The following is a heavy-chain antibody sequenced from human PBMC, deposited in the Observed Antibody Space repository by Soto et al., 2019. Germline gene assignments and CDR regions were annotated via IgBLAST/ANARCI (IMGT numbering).Heavy chain of an antibody. D-gene: IGHD3-22*01. J-gene: IGHJ3*02. CDR3: ARDGVGTYYYDSSGYLAGIDAFDI. CDR1: GYTFTSYC. V-gene: IGHV1-18*01. CDR2: ISAYNGNT. Sequence: ASVKVSCKASGYTFTSYCISWVRQAPGQGLEWMGWISAYNGNTNYAQKLQGRVTMTTDTSTSTAYMELRSLRSEDTAVYYCARDGVGTYYYDSSGYLAGIDAFDIWGQGTMVTVSS.